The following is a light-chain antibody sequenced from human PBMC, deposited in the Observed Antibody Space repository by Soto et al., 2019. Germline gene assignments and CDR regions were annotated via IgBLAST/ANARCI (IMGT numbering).Light chain of an antibody. CDR2: DAS. V-gene: IGKV3-11*01. Sequence: EIVLTQSPATLSLSPGERATLSCRASQSVSSYLAWYQQKPGQAPRLLIYDASNRATGIPARFSGSGSGTDFTLTISSLEPEDFAVYYCQQRSNWPRITFGQGARPENK. CDR3: QQRSNWPRIT. J-gene: IGKJ5*01. CDR1: QSVSSY.